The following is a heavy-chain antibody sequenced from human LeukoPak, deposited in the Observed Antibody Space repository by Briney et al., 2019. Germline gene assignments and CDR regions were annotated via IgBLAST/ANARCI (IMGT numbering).Heavy chain of an antibody. V-gene: IGHV1-24*01. CDR3: ATDPTIYYYDSSATWGY. J-gene: IGHJ4*02. CDR2: FDPEDGET. Sequence: EASVKVSCKVSGYTLTELSMHWVRQAPGKGLEWMGGFDPEDGETIYAQKFQGRVTMTEDTSTDTAYMELSSLRSEDTAVYYCATDPTIYYYDSSATWGYWGQGTLVTVSS. CDR1: GYTLTELS. D-gene: IGHD3-22*01.